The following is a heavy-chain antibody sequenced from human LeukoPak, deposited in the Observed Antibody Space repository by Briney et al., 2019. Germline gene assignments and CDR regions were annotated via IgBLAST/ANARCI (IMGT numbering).Heavy chain of an antibody. Sequence: PGGSLRLSCAASGFTFSSYSMNWVRQAPGKGLEWVSSISGSSSYIYYADSVKGRFTISRDNAKNSLYLQMNSLRAEDTAVYYCARDRAEIVVVVAAGDAFDIWGQGTMVTVSS. CDR3: ARDRAEIVVVVAAGDAFDI. V-gene: IGHV3-21*01. CDR1: GFTFSSYS. J-gene: IGHJ3*02. D-gene: IGHD2-15*01. CDR2: ISGSSSYI.